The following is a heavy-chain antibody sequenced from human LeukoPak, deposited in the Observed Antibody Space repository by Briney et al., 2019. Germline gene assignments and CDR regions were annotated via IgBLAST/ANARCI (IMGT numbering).Heavy chain of an antibody. CDR1: GYTFTSYD. Sequence: ASVKVSCKASGYTFTSYDINWVRQATGHGLEWTGWMNPNSGNTGYAQKFQGRVTMTRNTSISTAYMELSSLRSEDTAVYYCARAEWGSSWYRVGDYWGQGTLVTVSS. CDR3: ARAEWGSSWYRVGDY. CDR2: MNPNSGNT. J-gene: IGHJ4*02. V-gene: IGHV1-8*01. D-gene: IGHD6-13*01.